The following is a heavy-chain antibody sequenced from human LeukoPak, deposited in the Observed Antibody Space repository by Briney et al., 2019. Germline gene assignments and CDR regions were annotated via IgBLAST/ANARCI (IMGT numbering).Heavy chain of an antibody. D-gene: IGHD3-10*01. Sequence: SETLSLTCTVSGGPISRYYWSWIRQPPGKGLEWIGYIYYSGSTNYNPSLKSRVTISVDTSKNQFSLKLSSVTAADTAVYYCARASGSYYKGDYYYYMDVWGKGTTVTVSS. CDR3: ARASGSYYKGDYYYYMDV. V-gene: IGHV4-59*01. J-gene: IGHJ6*03. CDR2: IYYSGST. CDR1: GGPISRYY.